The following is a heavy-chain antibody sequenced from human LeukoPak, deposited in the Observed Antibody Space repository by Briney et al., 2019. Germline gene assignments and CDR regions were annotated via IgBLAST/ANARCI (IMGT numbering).Heavy chain of an antibody. D-gene: IGHD2-21*02. J-gene: IGHJ4*02. CDR2: IYYSGST. CDR3: PSIWGGDCPRPDFYYFDS. CDR1: GGSISSGDYY. Sequence: SETLSLTCTVSGGSISSGDYYWSWIRQPPGKGLEWIGYIYYSGSTYYNPSLKSRVTISVDTSKNQFSLKLSSVTAADTAVYYGPSIWGGDCPRPDFYYFDSGGQETLVTFPS. V-gene: IGHV4-30-4*01.